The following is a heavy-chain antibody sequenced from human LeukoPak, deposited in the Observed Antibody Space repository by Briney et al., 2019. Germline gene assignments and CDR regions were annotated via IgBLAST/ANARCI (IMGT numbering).Heavy chain of an antibody. Sequence: PSETLSLTCAVYGGSFSGYYWSWIRQPPGKGLEWIGEINHSGSTNYNPSLKSRVTISVDTSKNQFSLKLSSVTAADTAVYYCARGGDYDSSGPDYWGQGTLVTVSS. V-gene: IGHV4-34*01. CDR3: ARGGDYDSSGPDY. CDR1: GGSFSGYY. J-gene: IGHJ4*02. CDR2: INHSGST. D-gene: IGHD3-22*01.